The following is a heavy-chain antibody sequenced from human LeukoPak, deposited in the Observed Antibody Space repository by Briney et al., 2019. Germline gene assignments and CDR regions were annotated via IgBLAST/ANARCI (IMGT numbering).Heavy chain of an antibody. V-gene: IGHV3-48*03. CDR2: ISSSGSTI. CDR1: GSTFSSYE. D-gene: IGHD1-26*01. CDR3: ARDGRTDGRGFFY. Sequence: GGSQTLLCAASGSTFSSYEMNWVRQAPGKGLEWVSYISSSGSTIFYADSVKGRFTISRDNAKNSLYLQMNSLRAEDTAVYYCARDGRTDGRGFFYWGQATMVTVSS. J-gene: IGHJ4*02.